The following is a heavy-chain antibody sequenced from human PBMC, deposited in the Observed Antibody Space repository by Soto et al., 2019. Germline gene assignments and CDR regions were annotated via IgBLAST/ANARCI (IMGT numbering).Heavy chain of an antibody. D-gene: IGHD5-18*01. V-gene: IGHV3-23*01. J-gene: IGHJ4*02. CDR2: ISGSDGRT. CDR3: AKGVSQYTPLALFDY. CDR1: GFTFSSYA. Sequence: GSLRLSCAASGFTFSSYAMSWVRQAPGKGLEWVSTISGSDGRTYSTDSVKGRFTISRDNSRNTAYLQMNSLRVEDTAVYYCAKGVSQYTPLALFDYWGRGTLVTVSS.